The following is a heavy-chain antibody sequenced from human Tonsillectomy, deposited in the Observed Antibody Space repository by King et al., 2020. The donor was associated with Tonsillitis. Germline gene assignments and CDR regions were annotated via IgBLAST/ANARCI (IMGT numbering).Heavy chain of an antibody. CDR2: ISSSSSYI. CDR1: GFTFSDYA. D-gene: IGHD3-9*01. J-gene: IGHJ4*02. V-gene: IGHV3-21*01. CDR3: ASSRSDILTGYPLSPIDY. Sequence: VQLVESGGDLVKPGGSLRLSCAASGFTFSDYAMNWVRQAPGKGLEWVSSISSSSSYIYYADSMKGRFSISRDNAKNSLYFQMNSLRVEDTAVYYCASSRSDILTGYPLSPIDYWGQGTLVTVSS.